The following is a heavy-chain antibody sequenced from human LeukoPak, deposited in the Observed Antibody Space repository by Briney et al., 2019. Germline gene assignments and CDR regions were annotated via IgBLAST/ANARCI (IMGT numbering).Heavy chain of an antibody. J-gene: IGHJ1*01. CDR2: MNPNSGNT. CDR1: GYTFSSYD. CDR3: ARGSGSEIFQH. V-gene: IGHV1-8*01. D-gene: IGHD2-15*01. Sequence: ASVKVSCKASGYTFSSYDINWVRQAAGQGLEWMGWMNPNSGNTGYAEKFQGRVTMTRNTSISTAYMELSSLRSEDTAVYYCARGSGSEIFQHWGQGTLVTVSS.